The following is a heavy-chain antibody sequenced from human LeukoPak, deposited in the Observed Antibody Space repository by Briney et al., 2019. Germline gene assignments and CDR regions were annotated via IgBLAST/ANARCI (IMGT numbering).Heavy chain of an antibody. Sequence: GGSLRLSCAASGFTFSSYAMHWVRQAPGKGLEWVAVISYDGSNKYYADSVKGRFTISRDNSKNTLYLQMNSLRAEDTAVYCCARQPRGYSYGLLYYFDYWGQGTLVTVSS. J-gene: IGHJ4*02. D-gene: IGHD5-18*01. CDR3: ARQPRGYSYGLLYYFDY. CDR2: ISYDGSNK. V-gene: IGHV3-30-3*01. CDR1: GFTFSSYA.